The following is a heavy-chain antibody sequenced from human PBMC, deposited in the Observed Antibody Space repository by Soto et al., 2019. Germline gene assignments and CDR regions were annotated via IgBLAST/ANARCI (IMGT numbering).Heavy chain of an antibody. V-gene: IGHV3-48*01. Sequence: GGSLRLSCAASGFTFSSYSMNWVRQAPGKGLEWVSYISSSSSTIYYADSVKGRFTISRDNAKNSLYLQMNSLRAEDTAVYYCARDRPTQRLRYFARRGFDPWGQGTLVTVSS. CDR3: ARDRPTQRLRYFARRGFDP. CDR1: GFTFSSYS. J-gene: IGHJ5*02. D-gene: IGHD3-9*01. CDR2: ISSSSSTI.